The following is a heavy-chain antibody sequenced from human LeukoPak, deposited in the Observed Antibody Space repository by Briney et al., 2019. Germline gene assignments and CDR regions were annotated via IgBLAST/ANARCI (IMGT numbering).Heavy chain of an antibody. V-gene: IGHV3-11*04. CDR2: ISSSGSTI. CDR3: ARVSRTLAAAGTRLPYIWFDP. D-gene: IGHD6-13*01. Sequence: PGGPLRLSCAASGFTFSDYYMSWIRQAPGKGLEWVSYISSSGSTIYYADSVKGRFTISRDNAKNSLYLQMNSLRAEDTAVYYCARVSRTLAAAGTRLPYIWFDPWGQGTLVTVSS. CDR1: GFTFSDYY. J-gene: IGHJ5*02.